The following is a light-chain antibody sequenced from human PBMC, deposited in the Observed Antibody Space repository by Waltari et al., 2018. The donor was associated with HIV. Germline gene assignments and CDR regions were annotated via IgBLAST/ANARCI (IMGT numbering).Light chain of an antibody. V-gene: IGLV3-21*04. Sequence: SYVLTQPPSVSVAPGKTARITCGGNNIASKSVHWYQHKPGQAPVLVISDDSDRPSGVPERFSGSNSGNTATLTISRVEAGDEADYYCQVWDSSGDHQLFGGGTKLTVL. J-gene: IGLJ2*01. CDR2: DDS. CDR3: QVWDSSGDHQL. CDR1: NIASKS.